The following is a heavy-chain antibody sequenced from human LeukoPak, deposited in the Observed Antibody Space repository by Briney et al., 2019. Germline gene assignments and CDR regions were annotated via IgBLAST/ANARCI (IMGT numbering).Heavy chain of an antibody. Sequence: PGGSLRLSCAASGFTFSSYEMNWVRQAPGKGLEWVSYISSSGSTIYYADSVKGRFTISRDNAKNSLYLQMNSLRAEDTAVYYCARELGAPTSNAFDIWGQGTMVTVSS. CDR1: GFTFSSYE. CDR2: ISSSGSTI. V-gene: IGHV3-48*03. D-gene: IGHD1-26*01. CDR3: ARELGAPTSNAFDI. J-gene: IGHJ3*02.